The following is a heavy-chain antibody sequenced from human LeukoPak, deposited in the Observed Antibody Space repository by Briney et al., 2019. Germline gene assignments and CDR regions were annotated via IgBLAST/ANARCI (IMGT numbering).Heavy chain of an antibody. D-gene: IGHD5-12*01. J-gene: IGHJ4*02. CDR1: GGSISGYY. CDR2: IDYSGSI. Sequence: PSETLSLTCTVSGGSISGYYWNWIRQPQGNGLEWIGIIDYSGSINYNPSLKSRVTISIDTSKNQFSLRLSSVTAADSAVYYCARGFDLKSTYFDYWGQGTLDTVSS. CDR3: ARGFDLKSTYFDY. V-gene: IGHV4-59*13.